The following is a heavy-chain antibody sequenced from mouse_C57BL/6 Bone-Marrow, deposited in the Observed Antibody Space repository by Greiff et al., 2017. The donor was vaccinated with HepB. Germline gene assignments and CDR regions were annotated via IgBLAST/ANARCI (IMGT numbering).Heavy chain of an antibody. Sequence: VQLVESGAELARPGASVKLSCKASGYTFTSYGISWVKQRTGQGLEWIGEIYPRSGNTYYNEKFKGKATLTADKSSSTAYMELRSLTSEDSAVYFCARDLGLGSRRYFDVWGTGTTVTVSS. J-gene: IGHJ1*03. V-gene: IGHV1-81*01. CDR2: IYPRSGNT. D-gene: IGHD1-1*01. CDR3: ARDLGLGSRRYFDV. CDR1: GYTFTSYG.